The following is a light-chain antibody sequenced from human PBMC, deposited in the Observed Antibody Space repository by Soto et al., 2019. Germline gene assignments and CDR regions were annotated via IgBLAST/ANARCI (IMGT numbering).Light chain of an antibody. V-gene: IGKV3-11*01. CDR2: DAS. CDR1: QSVSSY. Sequence: EIVLTQSPATLSLSPGERANLSCRASQSVSSYLAWYQQKPGQAPRLLIYDASNRATGIPARFSGSGSGTDFTLTISSLEPEDFAVYYCQQRSKWITFGQGTRLEIK. J-gene: IGKJ5*01. CDR3: QQRSKWIT.